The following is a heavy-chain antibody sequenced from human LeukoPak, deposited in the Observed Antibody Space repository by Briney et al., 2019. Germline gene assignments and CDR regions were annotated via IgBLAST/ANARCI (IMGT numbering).Heavy chain of an antibody. CDR2: ISSSGSTI. D-gene: IGHD2-8*01. J-gene: IGHJ4*02. CDR1: GFTFSSFE. V-gene: IGHV3-48*03. Sequence: PGGSLRLSCAAAGFTFSSFEMIWVRQAPGKGLEWVSYISSSGSTIYYAEYVKGRFTISRDNAKNSLDLQMNSLRAEDTAVYYCARGTNGAIDYWGQGTRVTVSS. CDR3: ARGTNGAIDY.